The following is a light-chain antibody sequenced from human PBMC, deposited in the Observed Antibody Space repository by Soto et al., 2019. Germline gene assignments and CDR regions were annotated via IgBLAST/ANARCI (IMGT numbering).Light chain of an antibody. CDR2: GAS. CDR3: QQYDRSPFT. V-gene: IGKV3-20*01. J-gene: IGKJ1*01. Sequence: IVLKQSPGTLPASPGQSATLSCRASQNISNYLIWYQQKPGQAPRLLIYGASSRATGIPDRFSASGSGTDFTLTISRLEPEDFAMYYCQQYDRSPFTFGQGTKVDIK. CDR1: QNISNY.